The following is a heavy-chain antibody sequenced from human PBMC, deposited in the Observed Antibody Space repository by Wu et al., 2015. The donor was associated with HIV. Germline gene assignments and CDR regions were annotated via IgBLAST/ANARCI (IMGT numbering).Heavy chain of an antibody. CDR3: ARDLKAGIAAAGIPDGMDV. V-gene: IGHV1-46*01. CDR2: INPSGGST. D-gene: IGHD6-13*01. J-gene: IGHJ6*02. Sequence: QVQLVQSGAEVKKPGASVKVSCKASGYTFTSYYMHWVRQAPGQGLEWMGIINPSGGSTSYAQKFQGRVTMTRDTSTSTVYMELSSLRSEDTAVYYCARDLKAGIAAAGIPDGMDVWGQGTTVTVSS. CDR1: GYTFTSYY.